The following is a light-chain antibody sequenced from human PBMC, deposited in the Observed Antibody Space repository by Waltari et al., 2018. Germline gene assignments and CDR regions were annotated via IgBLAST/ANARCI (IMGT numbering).Light chain of an antibody. CDR1: QSVNSY. CDR2: DAS. CDR3: QQRGTWPPA. Sequence: SCRTSQSVNSYLAWYQQKPDQAPRLLIYDASKRATGIPARFSGSGSGTDFTLTISSLEPEDFAVYYCQQRGTWPPAFGQGTRLDIK. V-gene: IGKV3-11*01. J-gene: IGKJ5*01.